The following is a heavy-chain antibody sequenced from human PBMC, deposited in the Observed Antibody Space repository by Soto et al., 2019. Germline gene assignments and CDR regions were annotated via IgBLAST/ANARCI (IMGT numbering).Heavy chain of an antibody. CDR1: GGTFNSYD. CDR2: IIPIVETP. D-gene: IGHD3-22*01. CDR3: ARLSRPNYYVTSGFFTDNWFDP. V-gene: IGHV1-69*01. J-gene: IGHJ5*02. Sequence: QVQLVHSGAEVKKPGSSMKVSCKASGGTFNSYDINWVRQAPGQGLEWMGGIIPIVETPKYAQKFQGRVTITADESTNTVYMELSSLRSEDTAMYYCARLSRPNYYVTSGFFTDNWFDPWCQGTLFSGSS.